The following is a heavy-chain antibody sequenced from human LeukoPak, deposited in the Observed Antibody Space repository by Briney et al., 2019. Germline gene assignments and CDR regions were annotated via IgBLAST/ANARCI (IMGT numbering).Heavy chain of an antibody. CDR2: INHSGST. V-gene: IGHV4-34*01. J-gene: IGHJ5*02. CDR3: ARGLRLYVRRGFDP. Sequence: PSETLSLTCAVYGGSFSGYYWSWIRQPPGKGLEWIGEINHSGSTNYNPSLKSRVTISVDTSKNQFSLKLSSVTAADTAVYYCARGLRLYVRRGFDPWSQGTLVTVSS. CDR1: GGSFSGYY. D-gene: IGHD2-8*01.